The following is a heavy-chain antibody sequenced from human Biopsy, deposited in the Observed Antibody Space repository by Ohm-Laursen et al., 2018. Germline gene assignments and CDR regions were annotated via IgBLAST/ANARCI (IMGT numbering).Heavy chain of an antibody. CDR2: INPSGSTT. CDR3: SRNTGWYGDLYYFDY. J-gene: IGHJ4*02. D-gene: IGHD6-19*01. V-gene: IGHV1-46*01. CDR1: GYSFTSYY. Sequence: SVKVSCKASGYSFTSYYMHWVRQAPGQGLEWMGMINPSGSTTSYPQIFQGRVTMTRDTSKSTVYMELSSLRSADTAVYFCSRNTGWYGDLYYFDYWGQGTLVTVSS.